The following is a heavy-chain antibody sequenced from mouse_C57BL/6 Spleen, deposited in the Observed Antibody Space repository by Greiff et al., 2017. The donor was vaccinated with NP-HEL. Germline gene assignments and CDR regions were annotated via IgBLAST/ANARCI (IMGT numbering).Heavy chain of an antibody. J-gene: IGHJ4*01. CDR1: GFTFSDYY. V-gene: IGHV5-16*01. CDR3: ARGPNWAFYAMDY. D-gene: IGHD4-1*02. CDR2: INYDGSST. Sequence: EVQRVESEGGLVQPGRSMKLSCTASGFTFSDYYMAWVRQVPEKGLEWVANINYDGSSTYYLDSLKSRFIISRDNAKNILYLQMSSLKSEDTATYYCARGPNWAFYAMDYWGQGTSVTVSS.